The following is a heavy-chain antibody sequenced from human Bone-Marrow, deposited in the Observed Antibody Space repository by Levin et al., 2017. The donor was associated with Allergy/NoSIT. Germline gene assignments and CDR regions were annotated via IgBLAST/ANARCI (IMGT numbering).Heavy chain of an antibody. V-gene: IGHV1-8*01. CDR2: MNPNSGNT. Sequence: ASVKVSCKASGYTFTSYDINWVRQATGQGLEWMGWMNPNSGNTGYAQKFQGRVTMTRNTSISTAYMELSSLRSEDTAVYYCARVDIVVVPAANVNYYYYGMDVWGQGTTVTVSS. J-gene: IGHJ6*02. CDR3: ARVDIVVVPAANVNYYYYGMDV. CDR1: GYTFTSYD. D-gene: IGHD2-2*01.